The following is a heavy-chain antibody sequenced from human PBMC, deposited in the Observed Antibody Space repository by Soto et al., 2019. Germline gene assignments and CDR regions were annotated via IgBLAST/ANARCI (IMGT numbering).Heavy chain of an antibody. V-gene: IGHV3-23*01. CDR3: AKDRLGGNFDY. Sequence: GSLRLSCAASGFTFNNYAMNWVRQAPGKGLEWVATISGTGGSTYYADSMKGRFTISRDNSKNTLYLQMNGLRVEDTAVYYCAKDRLGGNFDYWGQGTQVTVSS. CDR2: ISGTGGST. CDR1: GFTFNNYA. J-gene: IGHJ4*02.